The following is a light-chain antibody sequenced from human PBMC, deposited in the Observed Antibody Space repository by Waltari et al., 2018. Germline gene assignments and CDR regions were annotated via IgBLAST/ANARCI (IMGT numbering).Light chain of an antibody. CDR2: DVT. CDR3: SSYGGSNNHVI. CDR1: SGDVGTYNY. Sequence: QSALNQPPSASGSPGQSVTISCTGTSGDVGTYNYVSWYQQHPGKAPKLIIYDVTKRPSGVPDRFSASKSANTASLTVSGLQTEDEADYYCSSYGGSNNHVIFGGGTKLTVL. J-gene: IGLJ2*01. V-gene: IGLV2-8*01.